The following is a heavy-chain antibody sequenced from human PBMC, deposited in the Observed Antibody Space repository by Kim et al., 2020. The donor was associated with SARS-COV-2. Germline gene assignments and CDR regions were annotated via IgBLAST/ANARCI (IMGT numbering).Heavy chain of an antibody. V-gene: IGHV3-7*03. D-gene: IGHD6-6*01. CDR3: SRELAARLDY. Sequence: EKYYVDSVKGRFTISRDNAKNSLYLQMNNLRAEDTAVYYCSRELAARLDYWGQGTLVTVSS. CDR2: EK. J-gene: IGHJ4*02.